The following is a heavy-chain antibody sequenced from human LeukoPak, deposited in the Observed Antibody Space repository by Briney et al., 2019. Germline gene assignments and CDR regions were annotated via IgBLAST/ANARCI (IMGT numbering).Heavy chain of an antibody. CDR1: GGSISSSSYY. CDR3: ARLKETFWSGYQTTNWFDP. Sequence: SETLSLTCTVSGGSISSSSYYWGWIRQPPGKGLEWIGNIYYSGSTYYNPSLKSRVTISVDTSKNQFSLNLSSVTAADTAVYYCARLKETFWSGYQTTNWFDPWGQGILVTVSS. J-gene: IGHJ5*02. V-gene: IGHV4-39*07. CDR2: IYYSGST. D-gene: IGHD3-3*01.